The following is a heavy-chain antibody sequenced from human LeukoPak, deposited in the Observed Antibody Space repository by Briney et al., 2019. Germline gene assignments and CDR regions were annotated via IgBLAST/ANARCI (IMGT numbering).Heavy chain of an antibody. CDR2: IRYDGSNK. Sequence: PGGSLRLSCAASGFTFSSYGMHWVRQAPGKGLEWVAFIRYDGSNKYYADSVKGRFTISRDNSKNTLYLHVNSLRPEDTAVYYCARDPVRFGSGWYGFDYWGQGTLVTVSS. V-gene: IGHV3-30*02. D-gene: IGHD6-19*01. CDR3: ARDPVRFGSGWYGFDY. CDR1: GFTFSSYG. J-gene: IGHJ4*02.